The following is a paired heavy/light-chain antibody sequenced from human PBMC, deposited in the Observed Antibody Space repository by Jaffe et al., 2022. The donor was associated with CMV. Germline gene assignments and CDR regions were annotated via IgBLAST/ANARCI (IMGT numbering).Heavy chain of an antibody. CDR1: GFTLSSYG. V-gene: IGHV3-33*01. D-gene: IGHD6-19*01. CDR2: IWFDGSNK. CDR3: ARVGARYTGGWYRPLVVNYGMDV. Sequence: QVQLVESGGGVVQPGTSLRLSCAASGFTLSSYGMHWVRQAPGKGLEWVAVIWFDGSNKYYGDSVKGRFTVSRDNSKNTVSLQMNSLRAEDSALYYCARVGARYTGGWYRPLVVNYGMDVWGQGTTVTVSS. J-gene: IGHJ6*02.
Light chain of an antibody. J-gene: IGLJ2*01. CDR2: NNN. CDR1: SSNIGINS. CDR3: AVWDDGLNGPVA. Sequence: QSVLTQPPSASGTPGQRVTISCSGSSSNIGINSVNWYQQLPGAAPKLLISNNNQRPSGVPDRFSGSKSGTSASLAISGLQSEDEADYYCAVWDDGLNGPVAFGGGTKLTVL. V-gene: IGLV1-44*01.